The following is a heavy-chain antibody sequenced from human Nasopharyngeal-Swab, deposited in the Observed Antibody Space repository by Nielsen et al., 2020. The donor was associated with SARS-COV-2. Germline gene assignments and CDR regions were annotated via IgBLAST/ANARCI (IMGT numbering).Heavy chain of an antibody. D-gene: IGHD6-13*01. CDR2: IYYGGST. Sequence: ESLKISCTVSGGSISSSTYYWAWIRQPPGKGLEWIGSIYYGGSTYYNPSLKSRVTISVDTSRNQFSLKLSFVTAADTAVYYCATLSSSWYEYYFDYWGQGTLVTVSS. CDR3: ATLSSSWYEYYFDY. CDR1: GGSISSSTYY. V-gene: IGHV4-39*01. J-gene: IGHJ4*02.